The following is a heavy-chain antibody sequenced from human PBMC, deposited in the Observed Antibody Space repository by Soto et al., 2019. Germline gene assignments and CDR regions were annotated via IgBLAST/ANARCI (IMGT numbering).Heavy chain of an antibody. D-gene: IGHD3-16*01. CDR1: GLTFSSYA. Sequence: EVQLLESGGGLVQPGGSLRLSCEASGLTFSSYARSWFRQAPGKGLAWVSGISVSGGSTYYADSVKGRFTISRDNSKNTLYLQMNSLRAEDTAVYYCASNTRYDPPDYWGQGTLVTVSS. V-gene: IGHV3-23*01. CDR2: ISVSGGST. J-gene: IGHJ4*02. CDR3: ASNTRYDPPDY.